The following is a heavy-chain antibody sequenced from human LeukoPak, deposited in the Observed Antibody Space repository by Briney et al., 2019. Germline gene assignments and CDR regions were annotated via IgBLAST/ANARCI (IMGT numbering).Heavy chain of an antibody. J-gene: IGHJ4*02. CDR3: AREIVGPTEYYFDY. Sequence: PSETLSLTCAVSDDSISSSNWWSGVRQPPGKGLEWFGEIYHSGSANYRPSLKSRVTISVDKSKNQFSLKLRSVTAADTAVYYCAREIVGPTEYYFDYWGQGTLVTVSS. D-gene: IGHD1-26*01. CDR2: IYHSGSA. CDR1: DDSISSSNW. V-gene: IGHV4-4*02.